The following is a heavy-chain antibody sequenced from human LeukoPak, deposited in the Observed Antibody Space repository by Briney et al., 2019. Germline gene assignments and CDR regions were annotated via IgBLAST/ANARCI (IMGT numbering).Heavy chain of an antibody. J-gene: IGHJ4*02. Sequence: PSETLSLTCTVSGGSISSYYWSWIRQPAGKGLEWIGRINTSGSTNYNPSLKSRVSMSVDTSKNQFSLKLSSVTAADTAVFYCARENSGSYREFDYWGQGTLVTVSS. CDR2: INTSGST. CDR3: ARENSGSYREFDY. CDR1: GGSISSYY. V-gene: IGHV4-4*07. D-gene: IGHD1-26*01.